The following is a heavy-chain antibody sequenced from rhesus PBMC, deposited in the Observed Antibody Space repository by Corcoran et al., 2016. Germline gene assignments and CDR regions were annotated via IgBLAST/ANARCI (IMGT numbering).Heavy chain of an antibody. J-gene: IGHJ4*01. Sequence: QVQLQESGPGLVKPSETLPLTCAVPGASISRPYWSWIRQAPGKGLEWIGRIYGSGGSTDYNPSLKSRVTISIDTSKNQFSLKLSSVTAADTAVYYCASSYYNFWSGYSWGQGVLVTVSS. CDR2: IYGSGGST. D-gene: IGHD3-3*01. CDR1: GASISRPY. CDR3: ASSYYNFWSGYS. V-gene: IGHV4S2*01.